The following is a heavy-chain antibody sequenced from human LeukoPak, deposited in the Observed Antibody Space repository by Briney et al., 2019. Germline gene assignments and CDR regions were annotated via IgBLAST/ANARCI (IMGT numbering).Heavy chain of an antibody. CDR2: ISSSSSTI. CDR3: ARDQEPASLILDY. Sequence: LTGGSLRLSCAASGFTFSSYSMNWVRQAPGKGLEWVSYISSSSSTIYYADSVKGRFTISRDNAKNSLYLQMNSLRAEDTAVYYCARDQEPASLILDYWGQGTLVTVSS. V-gene: IGHV3-48*01. CDR1: GFTFSSYS. J-gene: IGHJ4*02. D-gene: IGHD3-3*02.